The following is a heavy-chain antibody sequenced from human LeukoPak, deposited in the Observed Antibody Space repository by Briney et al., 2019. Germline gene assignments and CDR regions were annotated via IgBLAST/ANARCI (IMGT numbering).Heavy chain of an antibody. Sequence: GGSLRLSCAASGYTFCDYYMRGIRQARGEGLEGGSYISSSGSTIYCADSVKGRFTISRDNAKNSLYLQMNSLRAEDTAVYYCARERYYRSSVLLGYWGQGTLVTVSS. CDR1: GYTFCDYY. V-gene: IGHV3-11*01. CDR2: ISSSGSTI. J-gene: IGHJ4*02. D-gene: IGHD3-22*01. CDR3: ARERYYRSSVLLGY.